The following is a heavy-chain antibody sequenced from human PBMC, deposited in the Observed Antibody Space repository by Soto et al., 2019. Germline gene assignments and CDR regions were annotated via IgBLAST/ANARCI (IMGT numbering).Heavy chain of an antibody. D-gene: IGHD4-17*01. CDR3: ARRLYYSDSTGMDV. CDR1: GGTFTNYI. Sequence: QVQLVQSGAEVKKPGSSVKVSCKASGGTFTNYIISWVRQAPGQGLEWMGRITPILDRANYAQKFQGRVTITADRSTSTAYMELSSLRSEDTAVFYCARRLYYSDSTGMDVWGQGTAVTVSS. J-gene: IGHJ6*02. V-gene: IGHV1-69*02. CDR2: ITPILDRA.